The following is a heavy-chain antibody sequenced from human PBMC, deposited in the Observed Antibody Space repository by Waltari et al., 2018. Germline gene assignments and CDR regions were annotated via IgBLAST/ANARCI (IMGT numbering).Heavy chain of an antibody. CDR2: IKQDGSEK. CDR1: GFTFSSSW. D-gene: IGHD1-26*01. CDR3: ARVSSGYVDY. J-gene: IGHJ4*02. V-gene: IGHV3-7*01. Sequence: EVQLVESGGGLVQPGGSLRLSCAASGFTFSSSWMSWVRQAPGKGLEWVANIKQDGSEKYYVDSVKGRFTISRDNAKNSLYLQMNSLRAEDTAVYYCARVSSGYVDYWGQGTLVTVSS.